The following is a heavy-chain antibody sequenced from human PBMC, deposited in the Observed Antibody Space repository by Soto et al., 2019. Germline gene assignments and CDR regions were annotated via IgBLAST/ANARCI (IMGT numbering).Heavy chain of an antibody. CDR2: INHSGST. J-gene: IGHJ6*03. CDR1: GLSFSGYY. D-gene: IGHD4-17*01. V-gene: IGHV4-34*01. CDR3: ARLSVTTGPYYYYYMDV. Sequence: SETLSLTCAVYGLSFSGYYWSWIRQPPGKGLEWIGEINHSGSTNYNPSLKSRVTISVDTSKNQFSLRLSSVTAADTAVYYCARLSVTTGPYYYYYMDVWGKGTTVTVSS.